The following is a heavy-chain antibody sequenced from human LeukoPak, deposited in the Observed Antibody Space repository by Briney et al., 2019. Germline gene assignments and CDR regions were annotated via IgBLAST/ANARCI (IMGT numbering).Heavy chain of an antibody. CDR3: ARGRSGYYTRRWYFYL. J-gene: IGHJ2*01. CDR1: GGSISSYY. V-gene: IGHV4-4*07. CDR2: IYTSGST. D-gene: IGHD3-3*01. Sequence: SETLSLTCTVSGGSISSYYWSWIRQPAGKGLEWVGRIYTSGSTNYNPSLKSRVTMSVDTSKNQFSLKLSSVTAADTAVYYCARGRSGYYTRRWYFYLRGRGTLVTVSS.